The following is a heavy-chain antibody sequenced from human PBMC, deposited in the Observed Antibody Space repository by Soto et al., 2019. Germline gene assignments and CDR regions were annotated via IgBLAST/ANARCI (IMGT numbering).Heavy chain of an antibody. CDR1: GFTFTSSA. J-gene: IGHJ6*02. D-gene: IGHD5-12*01. CDR2: IVVGSGNT. CDR3: AAVWEGLPSHSGMHV. V-gene: IGHV1-58*01. Sequence: SVKVSCKASGFTFTSSAVQWVRQARGQRLEWIGWIVVGSGNTNYAQKFQERVTITRDMSTSTAYMELSSLRSEDTAVYYCAAVWEGLPSHSGMHVWGQGTTVTVSS.